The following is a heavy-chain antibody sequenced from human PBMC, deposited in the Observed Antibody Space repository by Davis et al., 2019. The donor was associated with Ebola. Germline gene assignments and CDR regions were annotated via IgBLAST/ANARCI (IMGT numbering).Heavy chain of an antibody. CDR2: IKQDGSEK. J-gene: IGHJ4*02. V-gene: IGHV3-7*01. D-gene: IGHD2-2*01. CDR3: ARDPSSVVPAAIPFDY. CDR1: GFTFSSYW. Sequence: PGGSLRLSCAASGFTFSSYWMSWVRQAPGKGLEWVANIKQDGSEKYYVDSVKGRFTISRDNAKNSLYLQMTSLRAEDTAVYYCARDPSSVVPAAIPFDYWGQGTLVTVSS.